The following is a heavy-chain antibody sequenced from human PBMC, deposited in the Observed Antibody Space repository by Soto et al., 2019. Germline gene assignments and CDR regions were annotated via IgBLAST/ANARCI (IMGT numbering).Heavy chain of an antibody. CDR1: GYTFTSYG. J-gene: IGHJ4*02. CDR2: ISAYNGNT. V-gene: IGHV1-18*01. Sequence: ASVKVSCKASGYTFTSYGSSWVRQAPGQGLEGMGWISAYNGNTKYAQKLQGRVTMTTDTSTSTAYMELRSLRSDDTAVYYCALRYSSGWPFDYWGQGTLVTVSS. D-gene: IGHD6-19*01. CDR3: ALRYSSGWPFDY.